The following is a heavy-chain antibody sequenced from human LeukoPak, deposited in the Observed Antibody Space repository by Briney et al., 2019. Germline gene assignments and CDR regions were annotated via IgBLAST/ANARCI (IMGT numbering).Heavy chain of an antibody. Sequence: ASETLSLTCTVSGYSISSGYYWGWIRQPPGKGLEWIGSIYHSGSTHYNPSLKSRVTISVDTSKNQFSLKLSSVTAADTAVYYCASILMVYVGGFDPWGQGTLVTVSS. V-gene: IGHV4-38-2*02. CDR1: GYSISSGYY. CDR2: IYHSGST. J-gene: IGHJ5*02. D-gene: IGHD2-8*01. CDR3: ASILMVYVGGFDP.